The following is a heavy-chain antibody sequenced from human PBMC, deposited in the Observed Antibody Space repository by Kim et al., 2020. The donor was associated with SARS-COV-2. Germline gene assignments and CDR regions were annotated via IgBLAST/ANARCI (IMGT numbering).Heavy chain of an antibody. CDR2: IYYTGRLT. J-gene: IGHJ4*02. Sequence: SETLSLTCTVSGASTNGYYWSWIRQPPGEALEWSAYIYYTGRLTNYNPSLKSRGTIAIATSKNQFSLNLNAVTAADTAFYYCARILTGAGATFDSWGQGTLVTVSS. V-gene: IGHV4-59*01. CDR1: GASTNGYY. CDR3: ARILTGAGATFDS. D-gene: IGHD3-9*01.